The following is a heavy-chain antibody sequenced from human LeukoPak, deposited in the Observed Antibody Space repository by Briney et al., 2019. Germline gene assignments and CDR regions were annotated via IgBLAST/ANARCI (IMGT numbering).Heavy chain of an antibody. CDR1: GFTFSDYY. V-gene: IGHV3-23*01. CDR3: AKRRDGSYFDY. D-gene: IGHD6-25*01. Sequence: PGGSLRLSCTASGFTFSDYYMTWIRQAPGKGLEWVSTITGSGGGTYYADSVKGRFTISRDNSKNTLYLQMNSLRAEDTAVYYCAKRRDGSYFDYWGQGTLVTVSS. CDR2: ITGSGGGT. J-gene: IGHJ4*02.